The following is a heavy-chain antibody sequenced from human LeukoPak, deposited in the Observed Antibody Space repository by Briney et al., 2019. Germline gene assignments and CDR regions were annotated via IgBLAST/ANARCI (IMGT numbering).Heavy chain of an antibody. J-gene: IGHJ2*01. V-gene: IGHV3-64*01. Sequence: PGGSLRLSCSASGFTFSNYPMHWVRQAPGKGLEYVSGISGNGGNTYYANSVKGRFTIPRDNSKHTLYLQMGSLRAEDMAVYYCARSKRWLEHYWYFDLWGRGTLVTVSS. D-gene: IGHD5-24*01. CDR2: ISGNGGNT. CDR1: GFTFSNYP. CDR3: ARSKRWLEHYWYFDL.